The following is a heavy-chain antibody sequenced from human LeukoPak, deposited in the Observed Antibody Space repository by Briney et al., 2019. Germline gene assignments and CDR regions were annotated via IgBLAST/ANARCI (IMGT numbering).Heavy chain of an antibody. J-gene: IGHJ6*02. CDR2: IYYSGST. CDR1: GGSISSYY. V-gene: IGHV4-59*06. CDR3: ARDRSSSYGMDV. D-gene: IGHD6-6*01. Sequence: SETLSLTCTVSGGSISSYYWSWIRQHPGKGLEWIGYIYYSGSTYYNPSLKSRVTISVDTSKNQFSLKLSSVTAADTAVYYCARDRSSSYGMDVWGQGTTVTVSS.